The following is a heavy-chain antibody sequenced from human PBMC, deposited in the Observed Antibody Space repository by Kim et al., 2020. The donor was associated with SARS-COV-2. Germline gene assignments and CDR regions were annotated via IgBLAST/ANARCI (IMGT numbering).Heavy chain of an antibody. CDR3: ARGQPLDY. Sequence: SETLSLTCSVSGGSIRSGGKFWTWIRQHPAKGLEWIGYISYSGNSHYSPSIRSRVSISLQTSENQCSLELTSLTAADTAVYYCARGQPLDYWGQGILVTGST. CDR2: ISYSGNS. D-gene: IGHD2-2*01. V-gene: IGHV4-31*03. CDR1: GGSIRSGGKF. J-gene: IGHJ4*02.